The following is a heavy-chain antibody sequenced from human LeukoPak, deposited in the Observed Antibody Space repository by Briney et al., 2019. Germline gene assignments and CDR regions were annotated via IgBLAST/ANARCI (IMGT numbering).Heavy chain of an antibody. V-gene: IGHV3-23*01. CDR2: ISGSGGST. Sequence: GGSLRLSCAASGFTFSSYAMSWVRQAPGKGLEWVSVISGSGGSTYYADSVKGRFTISRDNSKNTLYLQMNSLRAEDTAVYYCAKDRSTVTIFGVVINYGMDVWGQGTTVTVSS. J-gene: IGHJ6*02. CDR3: AKDRSTVTIFGVVINYGMDV. CDR1: GFTFSSYA. D-gene: IGHD3-3*01.